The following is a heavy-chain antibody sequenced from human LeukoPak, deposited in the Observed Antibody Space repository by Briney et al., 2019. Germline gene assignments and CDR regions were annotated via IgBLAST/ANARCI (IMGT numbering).Heavy chain of an antibody. Sequence: GASVKVSFKASGYTFTSYPISWVRQAPGQGLEWMGWITTYNGNTNYAQKLQGRVTMTTDTSTSTAYMDLRGLGSDDTAVYYCARGYDYGDYVGDFDYWGQGTLVTVSS. CDR2: ITTYNGNT. D-gene: IGHD4-17*01. CDR3: ARGYDYGDYVGDFDY. V-gene: IGHV1-18*01. J-gene: IGHJ4*02. CDR1: GYTFTSYP.